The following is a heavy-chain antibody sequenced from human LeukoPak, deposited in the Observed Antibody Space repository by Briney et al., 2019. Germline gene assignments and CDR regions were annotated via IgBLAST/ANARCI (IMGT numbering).Heavy chain of an antibody. D-gene: IGHD2-2*01. V-gene: IGHV3-66*01. Sequence: GGSLRLSCAASGFTFSSYAMSWVRQAPGKGLVWVSVIYSGGSTYYADSVKGRFTISRDNSKNTLYLQMNSLRAEDTAVYYCAKDPRGDCSSTSCFPWGQGTLVTVSS. CDR3: AKDPRGDCSSTSCFP. J-gene: IGHJ5*02. CDR2: IYSGGST. CDR1: GFTFSSYA.